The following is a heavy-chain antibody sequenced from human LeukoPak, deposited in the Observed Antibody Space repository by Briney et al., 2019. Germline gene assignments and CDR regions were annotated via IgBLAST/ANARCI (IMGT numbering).Heavy chain of an antibody. V-gene: IGHV1-8*01. J-gene: IGHJ6*02. CDR1: GYTFTRYD. D-gene: IGHD5-18*01. CDR2: MNGNTGNT. Sequence: ASVKVSCKASGYTFTRYDINWVRQATGQGPEWMGWMNGNTGNTGYAQKFQGRVTMTRDTSISTAYMELSSLSSDDTAIYYCARGNSYGSPYGMDVWGQGTTVTVSS. CDR3: ARGNSYGSPYGMDV.